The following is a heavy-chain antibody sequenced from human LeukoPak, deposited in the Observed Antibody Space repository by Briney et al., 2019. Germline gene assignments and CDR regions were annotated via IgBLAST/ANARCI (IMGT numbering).Heavy chain of an antibody. J-gene: IGHJ6*02. Sequence: ASVKVSCKASGYTFTGYYMQWVRQAPGQGLEWMGWINPNSGGTNYAQKFQGRVTMTRDTSISTAYMELSRLRSDDTAVYYCARDLELLPDYYYYYGMDVWGQGTTVTVSS. CDR2: INPNSGGT. CDR1: GYTFTGYY. D-gene: IGHD2-15*01. CDR3: ARDLELLPDYYYYYGMDV. V-gene: IGHV1-2*02.